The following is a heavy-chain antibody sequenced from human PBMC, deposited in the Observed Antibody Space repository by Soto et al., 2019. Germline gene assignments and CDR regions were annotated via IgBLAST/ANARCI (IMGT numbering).Heavy chain of an antibody. CDR1: GATFSSYA. D-gene: IGHD3-16*01. CDR2: IIPFFGTP. CDR3: ASDKGAYSSPLVY. Sequence: QVLLVQSGAEVKKPGSSVKVSCKLSGATFSSYAMSWVRQAPGQGLEWIGGIIPFFGTPNYAQKFQGRVTITADTSTATSYMELSSLISDDTAVYYCASDKGAYSSPLVYWCQGTLVTVSS. V-gene: IGHV1-69*06. J-gene: IGHJ4*02.